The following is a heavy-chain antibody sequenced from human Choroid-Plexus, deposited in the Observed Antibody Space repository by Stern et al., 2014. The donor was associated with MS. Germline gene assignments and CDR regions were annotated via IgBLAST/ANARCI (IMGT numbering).Heavy chain of an antibody. V-gene: IGHV3-48*01. Sequence: VQLGQSGGRLVQPGGSLRLSCAASGLTLSLYGMNLVRQAPGKGLAWVSYNKSSSSTIYYADSVEGRFTISRDNAKNSLYLQMNSLRAEDTAVYYCARGYGYFDYWGQGTLVTVSS. CDR1: GLTLSLYG. CDR2: NKSSSSTI. CDR3: ARGYGYFDY. D-gene: IGHD4-17*01. J-gene: IGHJ4*02.